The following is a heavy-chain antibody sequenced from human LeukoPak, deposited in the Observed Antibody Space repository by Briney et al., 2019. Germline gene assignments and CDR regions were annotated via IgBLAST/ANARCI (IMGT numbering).Heavy chain of an antibody. Sequence: GGSLRLSCATSEFTFSAYAMSWVRQAPGKGLEWVSDISDSGHNIYYADSVKGRFTISRDNSKNTLYLQMNSLRAEDTAVYYCAKLRDPATHGHYGRAFDYWGQGTLVTVSS. CDR3: AKLRDPATHGHYGRAFDY. CDR1: EFTFSAYA. CDR2: ISDSGHNI. J-gene: IGHJ4*02. D-gene: IGHD4-17*01. V-gene: IGHV3-23*01.